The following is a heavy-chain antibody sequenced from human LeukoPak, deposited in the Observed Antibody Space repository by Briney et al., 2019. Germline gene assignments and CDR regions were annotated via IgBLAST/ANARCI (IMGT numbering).Heavy chain of an antibody. Sequence: SGGSLRLSCAASGFTFSSYWMSWVRQAPGKGLEWVANIKQDGSEKYYVDSVKGRFTISRDNAKNSLYLQMNSLRAEDTAVYYCARPYDPPGYFPDYWGQGTLVTVSS. CDR2: IKQDGSEK. CDR3: ARPYDPPGYFPDY. D-gene: IGHD3-9*01. CDR1: GFTFSSYW. V-gene: IGHV3-7*03. J-gene: IGHJ4*02.